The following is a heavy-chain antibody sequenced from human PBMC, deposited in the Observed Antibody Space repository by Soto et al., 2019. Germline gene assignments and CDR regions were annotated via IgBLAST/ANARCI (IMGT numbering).Heavy chain of an antibody. V-gene: IGHV4-39*01. Sequence: PSETLSLTCTVSGGSFSSSSYYWGWIRQTPGKGLEWIGSVYYSGTTHYNPSLKSRVTISVDTSKNQFSLKRTSVTAADPAVYHCVRHSGYGSNWGEFDPWGQGTLVTVSS. CDR2: VYYSGTT. D-gene: IGHD2-2*01. CDR1: GGSFSSSSYY. CDR3: VRHSGYGSNWGEFDP. J-gene: IGHJ5*02.